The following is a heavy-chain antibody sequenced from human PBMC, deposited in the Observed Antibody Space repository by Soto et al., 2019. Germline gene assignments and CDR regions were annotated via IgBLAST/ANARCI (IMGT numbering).Heavy chain of an antibody. Sequence: AGGSLRLSCAASGFTFSSYGMHWVRQAPGKGLEWVAVISYDGSNKYYADSVKGRFAISRDNSKNTLYLQMNSLRAEDTAVYYCAKDQLFDWLCDYWGQGTLVTVSS. J-gene: IGHJ4*02. CDR2: ISYDGSNK. CDR3: AKDQLFDWLCDY. CDR1: GFTFSSYG. D-gene: IGHD3-9*01. V-gene: IGHV3-30*18.